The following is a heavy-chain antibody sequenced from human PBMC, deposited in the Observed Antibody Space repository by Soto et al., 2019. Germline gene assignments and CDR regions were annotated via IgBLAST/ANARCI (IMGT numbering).Heavy chain of an antibody. V-gene: IGHV6-1*01. CDR2: TYYRSKWYN. CDR3: ARTGSSWSYNWFDP. Sequence: SQTLSLTCAISGDSVSSNSAAWNWIRQSQSRGLVWLGRTYYRSKWYNVYAVSVKSRITINPDTSKNQFSLQLNSVTPEDTVVYYCARTGSSWSYNWFDPWGQGTLVTVSS. J-gene: IGHJ5*02. D-gene: IGHD6-6*01. CDR1: GDSVSSNSAA.